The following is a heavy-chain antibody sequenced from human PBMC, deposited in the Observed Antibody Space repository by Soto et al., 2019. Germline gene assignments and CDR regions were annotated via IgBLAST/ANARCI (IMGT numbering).Heavy chain of an antibody. CDR2: IIPIFGTE. V-gene: IGHV1-69*13. CDR1: GGTFSSYA. D-gene: IGHD1-26*01. J-gene: IGHJ4*02. CDR3: ARGMNLWELLYFDY. Sequence: SVKVSCKASGGTFSSYAISWVRQAPGQGLEGMGGIIPIFGTENNAQKFKGKVRITADESTSTAYMELSSLRSEDTAVYYCARGMNLWELLYFDYWGQGTLVTVSS.